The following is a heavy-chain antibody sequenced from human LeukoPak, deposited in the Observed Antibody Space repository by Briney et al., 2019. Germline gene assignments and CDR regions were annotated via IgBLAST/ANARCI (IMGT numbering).Heavy chain of an antibody. CDR1: GGTFSSYA. V-gene: IGHV1-69*13. J-gene: IGHJ2*01. CDR3: ARRLDWYFDL. CDR2: IIPIFGTA. Sequence: GASVKVSSKASGGTFSSYAISWVRQAPGQGLEWMGGIIPIFGTANYAQKFQGRVTITADESTSTAFMELSSLRSEDTAVYYCARRLDWYFDLWGRGTLVTVSS. D-gene: IGHD2-21*01.